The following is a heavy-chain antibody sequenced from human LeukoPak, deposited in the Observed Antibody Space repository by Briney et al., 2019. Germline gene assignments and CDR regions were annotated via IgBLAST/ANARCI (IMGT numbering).Heavy chain of an antibody. CDR1: GGSISGGVYH. CDR2: IHPTGNL. Sequence: SQTLSLTCAVTGGSISGGVYHWNWVRQHPGKGLEWIGCIHPTGNLYYNPSLAGRSTISVDTSKSHFSLNLTSVTAADTAVYYCARGADAYKVAYWSQGTLVTVSS. D-gene: IGHD5-24*01. CDR3: ARGADAYKVAY. J-gene: IGHJ4*02. V-gene: IGHV4-31*11.